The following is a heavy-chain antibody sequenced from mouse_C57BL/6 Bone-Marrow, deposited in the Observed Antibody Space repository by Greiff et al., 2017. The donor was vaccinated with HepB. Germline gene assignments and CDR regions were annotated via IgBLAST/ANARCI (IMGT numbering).Heavy chain of an antibody. V-gene: IGHV10-1*01. Sequence: EVQLVESGGGLVQPKGSLKPSCAASGFSFNTYAMNWVRQAPGKGLEWVARIRSKSNNYATYYADSVKDRFTISRDDSESMLYLQMNNLKTEDTAMYYCVRQDYYGLYAMDYWGQGTSVTVSS. CDR3: VRQDYYGLYAMDY. D-gene: IGHD1-1*01. J-gene: IGHJ4*01. CDR1: GFSFNTYA. CDR2: IRSKSNNYAT.